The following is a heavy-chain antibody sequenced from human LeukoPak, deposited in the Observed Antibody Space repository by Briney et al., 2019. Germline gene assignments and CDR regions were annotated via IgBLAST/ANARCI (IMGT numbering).Heavy chain of an antibody. CDR3: ARGGDTRTWYRALDSWGQGTLVIVLSDY. Sequence: ASVKVPCKASGYTFTRYHINWVRQATGQGLEWMGWMNPNSGSTGYAQKFQGRVTMTRNTSISTAYMELSRLRSEDTAVYYCARGGDTRTWYRALDSWGQGTLVIVLSDYWDQGTLVTVSS. CDR2: MNPNSGST. CDR1: GYTFTRYH. J-gene: IGHJ4*02. V-gene: IGHV1-8*01. D-gene: IGHD3/OR15-3a*01.